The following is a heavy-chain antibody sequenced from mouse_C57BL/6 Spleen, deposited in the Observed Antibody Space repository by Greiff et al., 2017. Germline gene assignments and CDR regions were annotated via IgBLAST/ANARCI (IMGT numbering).Heavy chain of an antibody. Sequence: VQLQQPGAELVRPGSSVKLSCKASGYTFTSYWMDWVKQRPGQGLEWIGNIYPSDSETHYNQKFKDKATLTVDKSSSTAYMQLSSLTSEDSAVYYCAREGLHYSNYGYFDVWGTGTTVTVSS. J-gene: IGHJ1*03. CDR3: AREGLHYSNYGYFDV. V-gene: IGHV1-61*01. CDR1: GYTFTSYW. D-gene: IGHD2-5*01. CDR2: IYPSDSET.